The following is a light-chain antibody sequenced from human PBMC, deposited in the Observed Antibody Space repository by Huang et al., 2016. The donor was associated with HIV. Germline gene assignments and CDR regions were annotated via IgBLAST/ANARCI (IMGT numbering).Light chain of an antibody. CDR3: HQYYDTPQT. V-gene: IGKV4-1*01. CDR2: WAS. CDR1: QSVLKTSNNKNC. J-gene: IGKJ1*01. Sequence: DIVVTQSPDSLALSLGGRAAINCTASQSVLKTSNNKNCLSWYQLKPGQPPKLLIYWASTRESGLPDRFSGSGSGTHFTLTIASLQAEDVAVYYCHQYYDTPQTFGQGTKVEVK.